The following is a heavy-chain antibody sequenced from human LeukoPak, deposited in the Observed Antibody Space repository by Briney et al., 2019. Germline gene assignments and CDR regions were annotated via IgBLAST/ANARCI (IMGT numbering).Heavy chain of an antibody. CDR3: VKDPSGNYFYFDY. D-gene: IGHD1-26*01. J-gene: IGHJ4*02. CDR2: ISSDGGRT. CDR1: GFTFSSFA. Sequence: GGSLRLSCSVSGFTFSSFAMFWVRQAPGKGLEYVSGISSDGGRTNYADSVKARFTISRDNSKVTLYLQMTSLRPEDTAIYYCVKDPSGNYFYFDYWGQGTLVTVSS. V-gene: IGHV3-64D*09.